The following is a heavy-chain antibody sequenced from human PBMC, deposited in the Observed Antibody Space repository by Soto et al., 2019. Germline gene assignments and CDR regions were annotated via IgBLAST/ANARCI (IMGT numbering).Heavy chain of an antibody. Sequence: WSLRLSCTASVFTFGDYAMSWVRQAPGKGLEWVGFIRSKAYGGTTEYAASVKGRFTISRDDSKSIAYLQMNSLKTEDTAVYYCTRGNSAVAGLGFYWGQGTLVTVSS. D-gene: IGHD6-19*01. CDR1: VFTFGDYA. J-gene: IGHJ4*02. CDR3: TRGNSAVAGLGFY. V-gene: IGHV3-49*04. CDR2: IRSKAYGGTT.